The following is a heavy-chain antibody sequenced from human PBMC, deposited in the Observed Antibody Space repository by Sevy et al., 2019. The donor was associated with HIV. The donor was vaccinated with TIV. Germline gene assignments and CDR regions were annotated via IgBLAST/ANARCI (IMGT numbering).Heavy chain of an antibody. D-gene: IGHD2-21*01. CDR1: GFGSISYG. V-gene: IGHV3-30*02. CDR3: VKEGGGEGGDH. Sequence: GGSLRLSFAASGFGSISYGMHWVRQPPAKGRGGVAYKQYDGSNKDYADSVKGRFTISRDNSKNTLDLQMNSLRVEDTAVYYCVKEGGGEGGDHWGQGTLVTVSS. J-gene: IGHJ4*02. CDR2: KQYDGSNK.